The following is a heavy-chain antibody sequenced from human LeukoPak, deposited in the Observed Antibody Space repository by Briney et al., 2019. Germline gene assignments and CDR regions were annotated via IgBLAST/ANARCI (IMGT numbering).Heavy chain of an antibody. Sequence: PSETLSLTCTVSGGSISSYYWSWIRQPPGKGLEWIGYIYYSGSTNYNPSLKSRVTISVDTSKNQFSLKLSSVTAAYTAVYYCARSTRDAFDIWGQGTMVTVSS. CDR3: ARSTRDAFDI. CDR1: GGSISSYY. J-gene: IGHJ3*02. CDR2: IYYSGST. V-gene: IGHV4-59*01.